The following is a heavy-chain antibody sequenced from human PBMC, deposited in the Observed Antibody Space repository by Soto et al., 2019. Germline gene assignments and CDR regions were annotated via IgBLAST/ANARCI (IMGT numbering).Heavy chain of an antibody. J-gene: IGHJ4*02. CDR3: ARGSGRITMVRGVLFDY. CDR1: GGSISSGGYS. CDR2: IYHSGST. D-gene: IGHD3-10*01. Sequence: SETLSLTCAVSGGSISSGGYSWSWIRQPPGKGLEWIGYIYHSGSTYYNPSLKSRVTISVDRSKNQFSLKLSSVTAADTAVYYCARGSGRITMVRGVLFDYWGQGTLVTVSS. V-gene: IGHV4-30-2*01.